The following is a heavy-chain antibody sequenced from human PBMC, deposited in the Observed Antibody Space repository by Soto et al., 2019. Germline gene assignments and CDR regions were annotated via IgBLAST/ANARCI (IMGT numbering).Heavy chain of an antibody. D-gene: IGHD6-6*01. CDR1: GYSISSGYY. CDR3: ARKGSSSIYLDY. V-gene: IGHV4-38-2*01. J-gene: IGHJ4*02. CDR2: IYHSGST. Sequence: SETLSLTCAVSGYSISSGYYWGWIRQPPGKGLEWIGNIYHSGSTYYNPSLKSRVTISVDTSKNQFSLKLSSVTAADTAVYYCARKGSSSIYLDYWGQGTLVTVSS.